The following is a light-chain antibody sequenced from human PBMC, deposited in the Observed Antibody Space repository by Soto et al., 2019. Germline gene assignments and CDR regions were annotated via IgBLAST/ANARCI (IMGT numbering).Light chain of an antibody. CDR3: QTWGTGIHV. CDR1: SGHSSYA. V-gene: IGLV4-69*01. Sequence: QPVLTQSPSASASLGASVKLTCTLSSGHSSYAIAWHQQQPEKGPRYLMKLNSDGSHSKGDGIPDRFSGSSSGAERSLTISSRQSEDEADYYCQTWGTGIHVFGGGTKLTVL. J-gene: IGLJ2*01. CDR2: LNSDGSH.